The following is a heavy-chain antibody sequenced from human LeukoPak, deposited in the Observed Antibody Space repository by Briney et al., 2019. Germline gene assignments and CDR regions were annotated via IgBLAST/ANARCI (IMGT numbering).Heavy chain of an antibody. CDR1: GGSISSSNW. CDR3: ARVYGDYGSGYNWFDP. CDR2: IYHSGSA. Sequence: SGTLSLTCAVSGGSISSSNWWSWVRQPPGKGLEWIGEIYHSGSANYNPSLKGRVTISVDKSKNQFSLKLSSVTAADTAVYYCARVYGDYGSGYNWFDPWGQGTLVTVSS. V-gene: IGHV4-4*02. D-gene: IGHD3-10*01. J-gene: IGHJ5*02.